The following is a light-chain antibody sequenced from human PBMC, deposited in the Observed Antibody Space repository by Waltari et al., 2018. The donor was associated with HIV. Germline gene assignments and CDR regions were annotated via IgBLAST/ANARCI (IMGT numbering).Light chain of an antibody. CDR2: DVS. J-gene: IGLJ2*01. CDR1: SRDVGGYNY. CDR3: NSYTTSSTLHVV. Sequence: QSALTQPASVSGSPGQSILISCPGTSRDVGGYNYFSCYQHHPGKAPKLMIYDVSHRPSGVSNRFSGSKSGNTASLTISGLQAEDEADYYCNSYTTSSTLHVVFGGGTKLTVL. V-gene: IGLV2-14*03.